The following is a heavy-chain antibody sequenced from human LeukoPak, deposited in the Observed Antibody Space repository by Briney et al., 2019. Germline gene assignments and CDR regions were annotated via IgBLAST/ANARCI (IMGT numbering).Heavy chain of an antibody. CDR2: IKQDGSEK. CDR3: ARDRGPNTFDY. Sequence: GGSLRLSCVASRFTFSNSWMIWVRQAPGKGPEWVASIKQDGSEKYYVDSVKGRFTISKYNAKNSLYLQMNSLRVEDMAIYYCARDRGPNTFDYWGQGTLVTVSS. D-gene: IGHD3-10*01. J-gene: IGHJ4*02. V-gene: IGHV3-7*01. CDR1: RFTFSNSW.